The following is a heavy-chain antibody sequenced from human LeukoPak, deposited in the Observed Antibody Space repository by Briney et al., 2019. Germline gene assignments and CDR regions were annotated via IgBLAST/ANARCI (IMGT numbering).Heavy chain of an antibody. CDR3: ARDSYCSGGSCYEDEFDP. J-gene: IGHJ5*02. CDR2: IKEDGSEK. D-gene: IGHD2-15*01. V-gene: IGHV3-7*01. CDR1: GFSFSRYW. Sequence: QPGGSLRLSCAASGFSFSRYWMTWARQAPGKGLEWVANIKEDGSEKYYGDSVKGRFTISRDNAKNSLYLQMNSLRAEDTAVYYCARDSYCSGGSCYEDEFDPWGQGTLVTVSS.